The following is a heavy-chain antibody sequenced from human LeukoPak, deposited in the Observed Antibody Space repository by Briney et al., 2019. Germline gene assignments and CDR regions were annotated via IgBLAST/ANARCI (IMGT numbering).Heavy chain of an antibody. Sequence: SETLSLTCTVSGGSVSSYYWSWIRQPAGKGLEWTGRIYVSGSTKYSPSLKSRVTMSLDTSKNQFSLKLSSVTAADTAVYFCARGVPWFGESSHHFDYWGQGTLVTVSS. CDR1: GGSVSSYY. J-gene: IGHJ4*02. CDR3: ARGVPWFGESSHHFDY. CDR2: IYVSGST. V-gene: IGHV4-4*07. D-gene: IGHD3-10*01.